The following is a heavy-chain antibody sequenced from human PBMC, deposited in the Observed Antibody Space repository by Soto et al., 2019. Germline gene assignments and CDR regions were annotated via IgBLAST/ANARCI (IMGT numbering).Heavy chain of an antibody. Sequence: PSETLSLTCAVYGGSFSGYYWSWIRQPPGKGLEWIGEINHSGSTNYNPSLKSRVTISVDTSKNQFSLKLSSVTAADTAVYYCARGFRWGIRVVPAANWFDPWGQGTLVTVSS. CDR2: INHSGST. V-gene: IGHV4-34*01. CDR1: GGSFSGYY. J-gene: IGHJ5*02. D-gene: IGHD2-2*01. CDR3: ARGFRWGIRVVPAANWFDP.